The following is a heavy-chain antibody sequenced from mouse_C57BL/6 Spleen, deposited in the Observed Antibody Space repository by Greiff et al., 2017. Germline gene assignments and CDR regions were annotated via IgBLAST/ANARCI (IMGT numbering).Heavy chain of an antibody. Sequence: QVQLQQSGPELVKPGASVKISCKASGYTFTDYTIHWMKQRHEKGLEWIGDITPSDGGTKYNEKFKGKATLTVDKSSSTAYMQLLSLTSEDSAVYFCARSGYDAFAYWGQGTLVTVSA. V-gene: IGHV1-78*01. CDR1: GYTFTDYT. CDR2: ITPSDGGT. D-gene: IGHD2-14*01. CDR3: ARSGYDAFAY. J-gene: IGHJ3*01.